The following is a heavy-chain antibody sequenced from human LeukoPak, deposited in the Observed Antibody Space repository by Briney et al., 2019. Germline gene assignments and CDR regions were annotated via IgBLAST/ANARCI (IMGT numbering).Heavy chain of an antibody. CDR1: GVSISSSNSY. V-gene: IGHV4-39*01. J-gene: IGHJ4*02. D-gene: IGHD3/OR15-3a*01. CDR2: IYYSGNT. CDR3: ARQTGSGLFILP. Sequence: QASETLSLTCTVSGVSISSSNSYWGWIRQPPGKGLEWIGSIYYSGNTYYNASLKSQVSISIDTSKNQFSLRLTSVTAADAAVYYCARQTGSGLFILPGGQGTLVTVSS.